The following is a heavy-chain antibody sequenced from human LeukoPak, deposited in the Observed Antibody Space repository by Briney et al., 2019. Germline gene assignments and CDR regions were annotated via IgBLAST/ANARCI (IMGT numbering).Heavy chain of an antibody. Sequence: SEALSLTCTVSGDSISSGSCYWGWIRQPPGKGLEWIGSISWSTYYYPSLKSRVTISVDTSKHQFSLKVSSVTAADTAVYYCARLTVVQHAFDIWGQGTMVTVSS. CDR3: ARLTVVQHAFDI. J-gene: IGHJ3*02. CDR2: ISWST. D-gene: IGHD1-1*01. CDR1: GDSISSGSCY. V-gene: IGHV4-39*01.